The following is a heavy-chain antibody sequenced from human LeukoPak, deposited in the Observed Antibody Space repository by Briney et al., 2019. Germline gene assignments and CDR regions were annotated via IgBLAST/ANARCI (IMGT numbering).Heavy chain of an antibody. CDR1: GYTFTSYG. CDR2: ISAYNGNT. J-gene: IGHJ6*03. CDR3: AGVDHDYVWGRNYYYYYMDV. Sequence: ASVKVSCKASGYTFTSYGISWVRQAPGQGLEWMGWISAYNGNTNYAQKLQGRVTMTTDTSTSTAYMELRSLRSDDTAVYYCAGVDHDYVWGRNYYYYYMDVWGKGTTVTISS. D-gene: IGHD3-16*01. V-gene: IGHV1-18*01.